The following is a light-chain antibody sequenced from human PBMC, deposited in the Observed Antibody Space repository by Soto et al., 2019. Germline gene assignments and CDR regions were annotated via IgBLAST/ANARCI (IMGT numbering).Light chain of an antibody. Sequence: EVVLTQSPGPLSLSPGERATLSCRASQRISSSYLAWYQQKPGQAPRLLIYETSTRASGIPDRFSGSGSGADFTLTISRLEPEDFAVYYCQQYDNSLYTFGQGTNLEIK. V-gene: IGKV3-20*01. CDR1: QRISSSY. J-gene: IGKJ2*01. CDR2: ETS. CDR3: QQYDNSLYT.